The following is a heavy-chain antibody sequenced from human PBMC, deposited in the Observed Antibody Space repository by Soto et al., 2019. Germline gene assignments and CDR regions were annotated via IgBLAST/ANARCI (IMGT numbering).Heavy chain of an antibody. J-gene: IGHJ6*02. V-gene: IGHV1-3*01. D-gene: IGHD2-21*01. CDR2: INAGNDNT. CDR3: ARDRVKHRALGPLYYCYGMDV. Sequence: ASVKVSCKASGYTLANYALHWVRLAPGQSLEWMGWINAGNDNTKYSQKFQGRVTITRDTSASTAYMELSSLRSDDTAVYYCARDRVKHRALGPLYYCYGMDVWGQGTTVSV. CDR1: GYTLANYA.